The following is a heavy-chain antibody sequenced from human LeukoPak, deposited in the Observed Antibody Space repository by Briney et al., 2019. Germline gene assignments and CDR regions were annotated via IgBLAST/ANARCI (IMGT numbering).Heavy chain of an antibody. CDR3: ARGLLTGRNWYFDL. J-gene: IGHJ2*01. Sequence: ASVKVSCKASGYTFTSYYMHWVRQAPGQGLEWMGWINPHSGGTNYAQNFQGRVTMTRDTSISTVYMELHTLRSDDTAVYFCARGLLTGRNWYFDLWGRGTLLTASS. V-gene: IGHV1-2*02. D-gene: IGHD3-9*01. CDR2: INPHSGGT. CDR1: GYTFTSYY.